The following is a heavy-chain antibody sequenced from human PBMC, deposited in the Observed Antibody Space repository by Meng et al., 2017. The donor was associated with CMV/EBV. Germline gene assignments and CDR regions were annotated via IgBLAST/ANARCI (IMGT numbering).Heavy chain of an antibody. V-gene: IGHV4-34*01. J-gene: IGHJ4*02. Sequence: QVPPQQVGGSSLKPSGTLSPPRAFFGGSFSGYYWSWIRQPPGKGLEWIGEINHSGSTNYNPSLKSRVTISVDTSKNQFSLKLSSVTAADTAVYYCARGGIAAAGPFDYWGQGTLVTVSS. CDR1: GGSFSGYY. D-gene: IGHD6-13*01. CDR3: ARGGIAAAGPFDY. CDR2: INHSGST.